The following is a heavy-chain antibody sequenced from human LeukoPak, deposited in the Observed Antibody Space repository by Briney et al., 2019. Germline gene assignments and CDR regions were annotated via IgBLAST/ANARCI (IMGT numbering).Heavy chain of an antibody. CDR3: ARTPSATHWFDP. CDR2: IIPIFGTA. Sequence: VASVTVSCKASGGTFSSYAISWVRQAPGQGLEWMGGIIPIFGTANYAQKFQGRVTITTDESTSTAYMELSSLRSEDTAVYYCARTPSATHWFDPWGQGTLVTVSS. CDR1: GGTFSSYA. J-gene: IGHJ5*02. V-gene: IGHV1-69*05. D-gene: IGHD1-26*01.